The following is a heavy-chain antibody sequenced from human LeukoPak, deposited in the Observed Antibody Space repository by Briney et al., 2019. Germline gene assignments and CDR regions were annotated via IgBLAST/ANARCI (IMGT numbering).Heavy chain of an antibody. CDR3: ARHMGGYYGPPRGMDV. V-gene: IGHV5-51*01. CDR2: IYPGDSDT. Sequence: PGESLKISCKASGYSFTTYWIGWVRQMPGKGLEWMGIIYPGDSDTRYSPSFQGQVTISADKSISTAYLQWSSLKASDTAMYYCARHMGGYYGPPRGMDVWGQGTTVTVSS. D-gene: IGHD1-26*01. CDR1: GYSFTTYW. J-gene: IGHJ6*02.